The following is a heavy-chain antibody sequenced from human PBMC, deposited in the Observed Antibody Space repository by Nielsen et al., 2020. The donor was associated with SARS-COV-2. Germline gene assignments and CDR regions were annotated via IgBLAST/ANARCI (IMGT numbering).Heavy chain of an antibody. CDR2: INDSGTT. Sequence: GSLRLSCGVYNGSFSGYSWTWIRQSPEKGLEWIGQINDSGTTKYNPSLKSRVTISVDTSKNQFSLKLTSVTAADTALYYCARGAPGYWGRGTLVTVSS. CDR3: ARGAPGY. CDR1: NGSFSGYS. V-gene: IGHV4-34*01. J-gene: IGHJ4*02.